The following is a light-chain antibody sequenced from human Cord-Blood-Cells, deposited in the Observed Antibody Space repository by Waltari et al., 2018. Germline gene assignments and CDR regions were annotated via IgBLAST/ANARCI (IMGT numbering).Light chain of an antibody. CDR2: DVS. J-gene: IGLJ1*01. V-gene: IGLV2-11*01. CDR3: CSYAGSYV. Sequence: QSALTQPRSVSGSPGQSVTISCTGTSSDVGGYNYVSWYQQHPGKAPKLMIYDVSKRHPGVPDRFSGSKSGKPASLTISGLQAEDEADYYCCSYAGSYVFGTGTKVTVL. CDR1: SSDVGGYNY.